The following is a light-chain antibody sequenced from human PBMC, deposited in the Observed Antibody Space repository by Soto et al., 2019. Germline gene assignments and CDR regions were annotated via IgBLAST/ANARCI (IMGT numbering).Light chain of an antibody. CDR1: RDIRDF. J-gene: IGKJ1*01. Sequence: EIQMTQSPSSLSVSVGDRVTITCQASRDIRDFLNWYQQKPGKAPNLLIYGVSSLHSGVPSRFSGSGSETDFTLTISSLQPEDFATYYCQQSYSNPRTFGQGTKVDIK. V-gene: IGKV1-39*01. CDR3: QQSYSNPRT. CDR2: GVS.